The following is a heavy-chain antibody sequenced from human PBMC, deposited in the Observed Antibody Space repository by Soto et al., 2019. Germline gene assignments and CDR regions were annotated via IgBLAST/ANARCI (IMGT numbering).Heavy chain of an antibody. CDR2: IKSKTDGGTT. CDR1: GFTFSNAW. D-gene: IGHD5-18*01. V-gene: IGHV3-15*07. CDR3: TTDRGSYGLKGHTLFDY. J-gene: IGHJ4*02. Sequence: EVQLVESGGGLVKPGGSLRLSCAASGFTFSNAWMNWVRQAPGKGLEWVGRIKSKTDGGTTDYAAPVKGRFTISRVDSKNTLYLQMNCLKTEDTAVYYCTTDRGSYGLKGHTLFDYWGQGTLVTVSS.